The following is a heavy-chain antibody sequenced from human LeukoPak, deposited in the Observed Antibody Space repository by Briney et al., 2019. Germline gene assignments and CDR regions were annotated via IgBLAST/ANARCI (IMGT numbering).Heavy chain of an antibody. CDR2: IYTSGST. CDR3: AQDTTTAYYDFWSGYLYYNWFDP. V-gene: IGHV4-4*07. D-gene: IGHD3-3*01. J-gene: IGHJ5*02. Sequence: SETLSLTCTVSGCSISSYYWSWIRQPAGKGLEWIGRIYTSGSTNYNPSLKSRVTMSVDTSKNQFSLKLSSVTAADTAVYYCAQDTTTAYYDFWSGYLYYNWFDPWGQGTLVTVSS. CDR1: GCSISSYY.